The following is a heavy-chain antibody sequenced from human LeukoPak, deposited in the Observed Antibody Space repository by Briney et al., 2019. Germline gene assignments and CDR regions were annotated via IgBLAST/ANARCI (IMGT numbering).Heavy chain of an antibody. J-gene: IGHJ3*02. CDR2: INTDGSST. CDR3: ARDQGGAFDI. D-gene: IGHD1-26*01. CDR1: GFTFSSYW. V-gene: IGHV3-74*01. Sequence: GGSLRLSCAASGFTFSSYWMHWVRQAPGKGLVWVSVINTDGSSTSYADSVKGRFTISRDNAKNTLYLQMNSLRAEDTAVYYCARDQGGAFDIWGQGTMVTVSS.